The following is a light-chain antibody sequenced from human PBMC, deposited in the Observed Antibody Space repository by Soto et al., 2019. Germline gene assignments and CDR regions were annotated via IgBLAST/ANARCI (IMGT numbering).Light chain of an antibody. V-gene: IGKV1-27*01. CDR2: AAS. J-gene: IGKJ3*01. CDR3: QKYNSAPP. Sequence: DIQITQSPSSLSASVGDRVTITCRASQGISNYLAWYQQKPGKVPKLLIYAASTFQSGVPSRFRGSGSGTEFTINISSRQPDDVAIYYCQKYNSAPPFGPGTKVDI. CDR1: QGISNY.